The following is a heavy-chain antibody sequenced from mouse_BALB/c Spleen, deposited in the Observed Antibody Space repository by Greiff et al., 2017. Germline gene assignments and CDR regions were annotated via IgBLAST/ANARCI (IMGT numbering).Heavy chain of an antibody. J-gene: IGHJ4*01. D-gene: IGHD2-3*01. CDR2: INSNGGST. CDR3: ARDRGYYLMDY. Sequence: EVQLVESGGGLVQPGGSLKLSCAASGFTFSSYGMSWVRQTPDKRLELVATINSNGGSTYYPDSVKGRFTISRDKAKNTLYLQMSSLKSEDTAMYYCARDRGYYLMDYWGQGTSVTVSS. V-gene: IGHV5-6-3*01. CDR1: GFTFSSYG.